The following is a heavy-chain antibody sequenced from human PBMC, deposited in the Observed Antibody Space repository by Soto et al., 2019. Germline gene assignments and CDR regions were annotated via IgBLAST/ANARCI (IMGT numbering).Heavy chain of an antibody. Sequence: QVQLVQSGAEVKKPGASVKVSFKASGYTFTSYEINWVRHATGQGLEWMGWMNPNSGDTGYAQKFQGRVTMTRNTSISTAYMELSSLRSEYTAVYYCARGELLWFGELLRWGQGTLVTVSS. J-gene: IGHJ4*02. CDR3: ARGELLWFGELLR. D-gene: IGHD3-10*01. V-gene: IGHV1-8*01. CDR1: GYTFTSYE. CDR2: MNPNSGDT.